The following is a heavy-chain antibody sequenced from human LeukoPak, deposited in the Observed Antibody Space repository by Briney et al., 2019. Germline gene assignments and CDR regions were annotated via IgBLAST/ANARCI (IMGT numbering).Heavy chain of an antibody. CDR1: GYTFTDHD. J-gene: IGHJ4*02. D-gene: IGHD1-26*01. CDR2: ITKTDTT. CDR3: AKDGAI. Sequence: GGSLRLSCTAYGYTFTDHDMVWARQAPGKGLEWLSTITKTDTTYYADSVKGRFSISRDNGKNSLFLHMNSLRAEDAAVYYCAKDGAIWGQGTLVTVSS. V-gene: IGHV3-69-1*02.